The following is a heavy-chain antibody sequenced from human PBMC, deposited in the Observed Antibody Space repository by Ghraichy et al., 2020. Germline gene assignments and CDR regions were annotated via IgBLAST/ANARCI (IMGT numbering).Heavy chain of an antibody. V-gene: IGHV3-21*01. J-gene: IGHJ3*02. CDR3: ARDRPARVRLLLPDAFDI. D-gene: IGHD2-15*01. CDR1: GFTFSSYS. CDR2: ISSSSSYI. Sequence: LTCAASGFTFSSYSMNWVRQAPGKGLEWVSSISSSSSYIYYADSVKGRFTISRDNAKNSLYLQMNSLRAEDTAVYYCARDRPARVRLLLPDAFDIWGQGTMVTVSS.